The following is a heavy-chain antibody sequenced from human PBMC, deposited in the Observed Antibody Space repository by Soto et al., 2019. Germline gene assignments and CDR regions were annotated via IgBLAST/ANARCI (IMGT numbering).Heavy chain of an antibody. Sequence: SETLSLTCAVYGGSFSGYYWSWIRQPPGKGLEWIGEINHSGSTNYNPSLKSRVTISVDTSKNQFSLKLSSVTAADTAVYYCARESPAEYSGYDWTDYWGQGTLVTVSS. D-gene: IGHD5-12*01. CDR1: GGSFSGYY. CDR2: INHSGST. V-gene: IGHV4-34*01. J-gene: IGHJ4*02. CDR3: ARESPAEYSGYDWTDY.